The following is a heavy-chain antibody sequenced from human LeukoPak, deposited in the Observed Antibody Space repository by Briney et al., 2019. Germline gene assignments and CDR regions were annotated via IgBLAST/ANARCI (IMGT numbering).Heavy chain of an antibody. CDR1: GYSLNAYY. CDR3: ARGLGLDY. D-gene: IGHD4-11*01. Sequence: VSVNVSCKASGYSLNAYYMHWVRLAPGQGLEWMGWINPSSGGTKYAQKFQGRVTMARDTSISTTYMELSRLTSDDTAVYYCARGLGLDYWGQGTLVTVSS. V-gene: IGHV1-2*02. J-gene: IGHJ4*01. CDR2: INPSSGGT.